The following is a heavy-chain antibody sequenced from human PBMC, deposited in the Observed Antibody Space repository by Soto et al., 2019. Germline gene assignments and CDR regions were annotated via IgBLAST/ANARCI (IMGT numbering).Heavy chain of an antibody. CDR1: EDTFSTYN. V-gene: IGHV1-46*01. CDR3: ARDLEY. J-gene: IGHJ4*02. Sequence: QVQLVQSGTEVKKPGASVKVSCKASEDTFSTYNIHWVRQAPGQGLEWMGIFNPGGGRTTYAQRFQGRVTMTRDTSTSTVYMELSSLRSEDTAVYYCARDLEYWGQGTLVTVSS. CDR2: FNPGGGRT.